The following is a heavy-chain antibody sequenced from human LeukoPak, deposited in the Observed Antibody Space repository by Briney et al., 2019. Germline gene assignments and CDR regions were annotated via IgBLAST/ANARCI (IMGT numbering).Heavy chain of an antibody. J-gene: IGHJ4*02. V-gene: IGHV4-59*06. CDR3: ASSTGYDSSGYYRGEFDY. CDR1: GGSISSYY. D-gene: IGHD3-22*01. CDR2: IHDSGST. Sequence: SETLSLTCTVSGGSISSYYWSWIRQPPGKGLEWIGYIHDSGSTYYNPSLKSRVTISVDTSKNQFSLKLSSVTAADTAVYYCASSTGYDSSGYYRGEFDYWGQGTLVTVSS.